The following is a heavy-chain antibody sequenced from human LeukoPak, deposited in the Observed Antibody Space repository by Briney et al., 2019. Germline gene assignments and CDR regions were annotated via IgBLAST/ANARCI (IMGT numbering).Heavy chain of an antibody. V-gene: IGHV3-7*01. CDR1: GFTFSSYW. CDR2: IKQDGSEK. Sequence: GGSLRLSCAASGFTFSSYWMSWVRQAPGKGLEWVANIKQDGSEKYYVDSVKGRFTIPRDNAKNSLYLQMNSLRAEDTAVYYCARAHGNYDFWSGYLYYMDVWGKGTTVTVSS. CDR3: ARAHGNYDFWSGYLYYMDV. J-gene: IGHJ6*03. D-gene: IGHD3-3*01.